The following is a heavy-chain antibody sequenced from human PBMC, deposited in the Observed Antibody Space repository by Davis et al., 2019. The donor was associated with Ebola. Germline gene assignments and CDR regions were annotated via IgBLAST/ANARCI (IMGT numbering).Heavy chain of an antibody. D-gene: IGHD6-13*01. Sequence: SETLSLTCTVSGGSISSYYWTWIRQPPGKGLEWIGHIYYSGSTYYNGSLKSRVTISVVTSKNQFSLKLSSVTAADTAVYYCARTSIAAAGTPYYYYYYGMDVWGKGTTVTVSS. CDR3: ARTSIAAAGTPYYYYYYGMDV. CDR2: IYYSGST. CDR1: GGSISSYY. J-gene: IGHJ6*04. V-gene: IGHV4-59*01.